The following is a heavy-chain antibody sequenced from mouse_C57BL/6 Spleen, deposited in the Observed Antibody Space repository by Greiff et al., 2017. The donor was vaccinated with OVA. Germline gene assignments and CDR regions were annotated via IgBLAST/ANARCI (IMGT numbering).Heavy chain of an antibody. CDR2: IYPRSGNT. Sequence: VQLQESGAELARPGASVKLSCKASGYTFTSYGISWVKQRTGQGLEWIGEIYPRSGNTYYNEKFKGKATLTADKSSSTAYMELRSLTSEDSAVYVCARQGYGSSYPDYAMDYWGQGTSVTVSS. CDR3: ARQGYGSSYPDYAMDY. J-gene: IGHJ4*01. V-gene: IGHV1-81*01. D-gene: IGHD1-1*01. CDR1: GYTFTSYG.